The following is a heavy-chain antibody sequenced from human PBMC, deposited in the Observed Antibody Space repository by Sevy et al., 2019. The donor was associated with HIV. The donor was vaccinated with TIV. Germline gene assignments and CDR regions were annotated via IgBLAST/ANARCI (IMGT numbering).Heavy chain of an antibody. CDR2: ISGSAHRT. J-gene: IGHJ4*02. CDR1: GFTFRNYA. Sequence: GGSLRLSCAASGFTFRNYAMSWVRQTPGKGLEWVSAISGSAHRTYYTDSVKGRFTISRDNSKNMLFLQMNSLRAEDTAVYYCVKEVSEYSYSDYWGQGTLVTVSS. D-gene: IGHD5-18*01. CDR3: VKEVSEYSYSDY. V-gene: IGHV3-23*01.